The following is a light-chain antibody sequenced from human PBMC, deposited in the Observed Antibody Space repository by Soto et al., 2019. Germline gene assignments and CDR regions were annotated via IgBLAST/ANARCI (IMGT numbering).Light chain of an antibody. CDR2: EAS. Sequence: DIQMAQSPSTLSASVRDRVTITCRASQSISGWLAWYQQKPGTAPKLLIYEASNLESGVPSRFRGSGSGTELTKTISSLEDDDGAYYCCQQYHSDWTFGQGTKVDIK. CDR1: QSISGW. J-gene: IGKJ1*01. CDR3: QQYHSDWT. V-gene: IGKV1-5*01.